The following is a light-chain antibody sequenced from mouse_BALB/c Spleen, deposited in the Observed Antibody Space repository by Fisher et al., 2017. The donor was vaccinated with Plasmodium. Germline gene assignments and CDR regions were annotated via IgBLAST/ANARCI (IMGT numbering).Light chain of an antibody. CDR2: YSS. Sequence: DIVMTQSPATLSVTPGDRVSLSCRASQSISNYLHWYQQKSHESPRLLISYSSQSISGIPSRFSGSGTGTDFTLSINSVETEDFGMYFCQQSNSWSLTFGAGTKLER. V-gene: IGKV5-45*01. CDR1: QSISNY. J-gene: IGKJ5*01. CDR3: QQSNSWSLT.